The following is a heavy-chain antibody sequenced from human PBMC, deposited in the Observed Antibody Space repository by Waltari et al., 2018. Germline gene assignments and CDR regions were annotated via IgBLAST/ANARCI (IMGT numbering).Heavy chain of an antibody. CDR2: IYYSGST. D-gene: IGHD3-3*01. V-gene: IGHV4-31*03. J-gene: IGHJ3*02. Sequence: QVQLQESGPGLVKPSQTLSLTCTVSGGSISSGGYYWSWIRQHPGKGLEWIGYIYYSGSTYYNPSLKSRVTISVDTSKNQFSLKLSSVTAADTAVYYCAREGRAVFRVVSPPPPDAIDIWGQGTMVTVSS. CDR1: GGSISSGGYY. CDR3: AREGRAVFRVVSPPPPDAIDI.